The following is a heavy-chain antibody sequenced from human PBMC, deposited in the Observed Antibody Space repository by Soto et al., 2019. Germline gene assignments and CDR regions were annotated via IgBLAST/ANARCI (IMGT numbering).Heavy chain of an antibody. CDR1: GFTFSDYA. CDR3: AAPRDEYGSGVSWFTYGMDI. Sequence: GGSLRLSCLASGFTFSDYAMTWVRHVPGRGLEWVASLDGAGGSTYYADSVRGRFTISRDNSQNTLFLQMKRLTVDDTAIYYCAAPRDEYGSGVSWFTYGMDIWGQGTTVTVLL. D-gene: IGHD3-10*01. V-gene: IGHV3-23*01. J-gene: IGHJ6*02. CDR2: LDGAGGST.